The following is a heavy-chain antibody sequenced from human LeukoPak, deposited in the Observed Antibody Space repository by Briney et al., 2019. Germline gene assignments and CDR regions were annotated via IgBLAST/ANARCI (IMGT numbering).Heavy chain of an antibody. J-gene: IGHJ3*02. CDR1: GFTFSSYA. Sequence: GGSLRLSCAAPGFTFSSYAMSWVRQAPGKGLEWVSAMRGNGGSTEYVDSVRGRFIISRDNSRNTLYLQMNSLRAEDTAVYYCAKSITAAGTYAFDIWGQGTVVTVSS. CDR2: MRGNGGST. D-gene: IGHD6-13*01. V-gene: IGHV3-23*01. CDR3: AKSITAAGTYAFDI.